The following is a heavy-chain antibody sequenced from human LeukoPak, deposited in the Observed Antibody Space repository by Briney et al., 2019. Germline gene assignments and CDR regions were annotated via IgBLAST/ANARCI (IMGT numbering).Heavy chain of an antibody. CDR3: ADDLGAVGERPYGMDV. CDR2: ISSSSSTI. J-gene: IGHJ6*02. Sequence: PGGSLRLSCAASGFTFSSYSMNWVRQAPGKGLEWVSYISSSSSTIYYADSVKGRFTISRDNAKNSLYLQMNSLRAEDTAVYYCADDLGAVGERPYGMDVWGQGTTVTVSS. CDR1: GFTFSSYS. D-gene: IGHD3-10*01. V-gene: IGHV3-48*01.